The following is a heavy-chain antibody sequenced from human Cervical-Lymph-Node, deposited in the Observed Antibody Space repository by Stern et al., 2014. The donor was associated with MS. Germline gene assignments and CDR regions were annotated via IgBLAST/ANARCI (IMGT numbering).Heavy chain of an antibody. D-gene: IGHD6-13*01. V-gene: IGHV1-69*01. Sequence: VQLVESGAEVTKPGSSVKVSCKASGGTFSKFPSSWVRQAPGQGLEWMGGIFPVFGTPTSAQECRGRVMITADVSTSTVYMELSSLRSDDTAVYYCALSSETSDRWYSLGYDLWGQGTLVTVSS. J-gene: IGHJ5*02. CDR1: GGTFSKFP. CDR2: IFPVFGTP. CDR3: ALSSETSDRWYSLGYDL.